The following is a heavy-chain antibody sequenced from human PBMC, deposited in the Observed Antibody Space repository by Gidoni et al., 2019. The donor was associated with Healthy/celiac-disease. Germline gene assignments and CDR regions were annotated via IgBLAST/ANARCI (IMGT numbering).Heavy chain of an antibody. Sequence: VQLVQSGAEVKKPGSSVKVSCKASGGPFRSSTISWVRQAPGQGLEWMGRIIPILGIANYAQKFQGRVTITADKSTSTAYMELSSLRSEDTAVYYCARALIGDYGGNSGAFDIWGQGTMVTVSS. CDR3: ARALIGDYGGNSGAFDI. D-gene: IGHD4-17*01. CDR2: IIPILGIA. J-gene: IGHJ3*02. CDR1: GGPFRSST. V-gene: IGHV1-69*02.